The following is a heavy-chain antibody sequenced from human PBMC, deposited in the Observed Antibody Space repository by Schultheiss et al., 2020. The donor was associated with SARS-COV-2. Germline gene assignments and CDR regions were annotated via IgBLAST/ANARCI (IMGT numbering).Heavy chain of an antibody. CDR1: GGTFSSYA. CDR2: IIPILGIA. Sequence: SVKVSCKASGGTFSSYAISWVRQAPGQGLEWMGRIIPILGIANYAQKFQGRVTITADKSTSTAYMELSSLRSDDTAVYYCARPLFGVEDWFDPWGQGTLVTVSS. D-gene: IGHD3-3*01. V-gene: IGHV1-69*04. J-gene: IGHJ5*02. CDR3: ARPLFGVEDWFDP.